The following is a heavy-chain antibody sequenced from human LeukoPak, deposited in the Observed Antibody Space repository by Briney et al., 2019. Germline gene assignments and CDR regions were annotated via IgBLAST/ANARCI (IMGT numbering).Heavy chain of an antibody. CDR1: GFVFSSYG. D-gene: IGHD3-22*01. J-gene: IGHJ4*02. V-gene: IGHV3-30*02. CDR2: IRFDGINH. Sequence: PGGSLRLSCEASGFVFSSYGMHWVRQAPGKGLEWVTFIRFDGINHYYADSVKGRFTISRDNAKNSLYLQMNSLRAEDTAVYYCARVHDSSDGYWGQGTLVTVSS. CDR3: ARVHDSSDGY.